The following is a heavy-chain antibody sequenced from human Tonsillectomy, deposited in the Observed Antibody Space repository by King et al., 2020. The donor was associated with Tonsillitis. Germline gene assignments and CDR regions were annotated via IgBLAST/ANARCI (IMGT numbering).Heavy chain of an antibody. CDR2: IYAGDSDT. CDR1: GFSFTDYW. CDR3: ARRGDYSGY. V-gene: IGHV5-51*01. J-gene: IGHJ4*02. Sequence: QLVQSGAEVKKPGGSLKISCKGSGFSFTDYWIVWVRQMPGKGLEWMGDIYAGDSDTKYSPSFQGQDTISAGQSIRTAYLQGDSLGASDTAIYYCARRGDYSGYRGQGTLVTVPS.